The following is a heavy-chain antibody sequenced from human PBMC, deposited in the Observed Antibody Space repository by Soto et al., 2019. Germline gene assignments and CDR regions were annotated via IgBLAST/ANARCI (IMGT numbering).Heavy chain of an antibody. J-gene: IGHJ4*02. Sequence: PGGSLRLSCAASGFTFSSYAMHWVRQAPGKGLEYVSAISSNGGSTYYANSVKGRFTISRDNSKNTLYLQMGSLRAEDMAVYYCARFSKAARAFDYWGQGTLVTVSS. V-gene: IGHV3-64*01. CDR1: GFTFSSYA. D-gene: IGHD6-6*01. CDR2: ISSNGGST. CDR3: ARFSKAARAFDY.